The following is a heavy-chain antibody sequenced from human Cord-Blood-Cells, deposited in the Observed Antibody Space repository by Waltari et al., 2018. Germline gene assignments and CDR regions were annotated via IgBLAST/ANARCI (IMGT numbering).Heavy chain of an antibody. V-gene: IGHV3-30*04. Sequence: QVQLVESGGGVVQPGRSLSLSCAASGFTLSSYAMHWLRQAQGKGLEWVAGISYDGSNKYYADSVKGRFTISRDNSKNTLYLQMNSLRAEDTAVYYCARDRGGIAAAGPFDYWGQGTLVTVSS. J-gene: IGHJ4*02. CDR3: ARDRGGIAAAGPFDY. CDR1: GFTLSSYA. D-gene: IGHD6-13*01. CDR2: ISYDGSNK.